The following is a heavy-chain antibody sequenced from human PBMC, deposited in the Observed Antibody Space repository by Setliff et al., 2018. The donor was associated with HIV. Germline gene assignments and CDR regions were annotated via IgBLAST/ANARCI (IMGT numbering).Heavy chain of an antibody. CDR1: GFTFSTYG. J-gene: IGHJ6*03. V-gene: IGHV3-30*02. CDR3: VKARVDGDYYYYYYMDV. D-gene: IGHD4-17*01. Sequence: TGGSLRLSCAVSGFTFSTYGMHWVRQAPGKGLEWVTFIEHDGSKKFYADSVKGRFTISRDNSKNTLYLQMNSLRAEDTAVYYCVKARVDGDYYYYYYMDVWGKGTTVTVSS. CDR2: IEHDGSKK.